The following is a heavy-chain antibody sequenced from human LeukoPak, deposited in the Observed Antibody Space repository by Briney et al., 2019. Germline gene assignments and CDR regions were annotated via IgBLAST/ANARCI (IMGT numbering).Heavy chain of an antibody. CDR3: ARQQWEQQGRDYYFNGLDV. CDR2: IYLYGTT. CDR1: AGSIRSSSW. J-gene: IGHJ6*02. Sequence: PSETLSLTCSVSAGSIRSSSWWSWVRQSPVKGLEWIGEIYLYGTTNYNPSLKSRVTMSVDRSKNRFSLKLSSVTAADTAVYYCARQQWEQQGRDYYFNGLDVWGPGTTVIVSS. V-gene: IGHV4-4*02. D-gene: IGHD1-26*01.